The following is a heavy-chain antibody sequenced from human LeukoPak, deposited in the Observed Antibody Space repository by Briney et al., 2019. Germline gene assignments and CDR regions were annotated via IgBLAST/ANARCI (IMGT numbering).Heavy chain of an antibody. CDR1: GFSLSTRGKC. CDR2: IDWDDDK. J-gene: IGHJ4*02. Sequence: SGPALVKPPQTLTLTCTFSGFSLSTRGKCVSWIRQPPGKALEWLSRIDWDDDKYYSTSLKTRLTISKDTSKNQVVLTMTNMDPVDTATYYCARMYYYDSSGYYYNFDYWGQGTLVTVSS. V-gene: IGHV2-70*11. CDR3: ARMYYYDSSGYYYNFDY. D-gene: IGHD3-22*01.